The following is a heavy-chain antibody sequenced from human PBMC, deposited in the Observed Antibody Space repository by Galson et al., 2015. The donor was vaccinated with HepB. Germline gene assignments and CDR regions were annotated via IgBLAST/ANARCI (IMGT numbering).Heavy chain of an antibody. J-gene: IGHJ1*01. CDR1: GFTFNNSA. D-gene: IGHD2-2*01. V-gene: IGHV3-30*09. CDR2: ISYDGINK. Sequence: SLRLSCAASGFTFNNSAINRVRQAQGEGLERVAVISYDGINKWYADSVKGRFAISRDNSKNTVYLQIDSLRAEDTAVYFCAVCFSTSCYAAENFQHWGQGTLVTVSS. CDR3: AVCFSTSCYAAENFQH.